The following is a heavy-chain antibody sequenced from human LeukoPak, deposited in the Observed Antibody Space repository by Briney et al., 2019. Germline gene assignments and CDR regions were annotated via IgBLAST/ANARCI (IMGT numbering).Heavy chain of an antibody. V-gene: IGHV1-18*01. J-gene: IGHJ6*03. CDR3: AREWVVVVPAATYYYYYYMDV. CDR2: ISAYNGNT. Sequence: ASVKVSCKASGYTFTSYVISWVRQAPGQGPEWMGWISAYNGNTNSAQKLQGRVTMTTDTSTSKAYMELRSLRSDDTAVYYCAREWVVVVPAATYYYYYYMDVWGKGTTVTVSS. CDR1: GYTFTSYV. D-gene: IGHD2-2*01.